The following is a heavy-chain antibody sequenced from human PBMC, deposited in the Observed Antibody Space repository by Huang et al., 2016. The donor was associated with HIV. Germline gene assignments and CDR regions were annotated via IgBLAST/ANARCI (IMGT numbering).Heavy chain of an antibody. J-gene: IGHJ5*01. CDR2: INHSGST. CDR1: GGSFSGHY. V-gene: IGHV4-34*01. CDR3: AREVMITFGGPFDS. Sequence: QVRLDQWGARLVKPSGTLSLTCAVYGGSFSGHYWNWFRQSPGKGREWLGNINHSGSTSYNLSLERRVKISSDPSKNQFSLKLTSVTAADTAVYYCAREVMITFGGPFDSWGQGTLVTVSS. D-gene: IGHD3-16*01.